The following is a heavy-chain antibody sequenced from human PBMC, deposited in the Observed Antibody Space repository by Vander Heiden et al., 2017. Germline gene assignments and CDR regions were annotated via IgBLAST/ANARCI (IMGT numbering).Heavy chain of an antibody. CDR1: EATFSSYA. CDR2: IIPIFGTA. CDR3: ARDVRYCSSTSCYKISWFDP. J-gene: IGHJ5*02. V-gene: IGHV1-69*01. D-gene: IGHD2-2*02. Sequence: QVQLVQSGAEVKKPGSSVKVSCKAPEATFSSYALSWGRQAPGQGLEWMGGIIPIFGTANYAQKFQGRVTITADESTSTAYMELSSLRSEDTAVYYCARDVRYCSSTSCYKISWFDPWGQGTLVTVSS.